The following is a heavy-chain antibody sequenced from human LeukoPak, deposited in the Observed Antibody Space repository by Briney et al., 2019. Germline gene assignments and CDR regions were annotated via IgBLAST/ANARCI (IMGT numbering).Heavy chain of an antibody. CDR2: ISGGGVST. V-gene: IGHV3-23*01. D-gene: IGHD3-3*01. J-gene: IGHJ4*02. CDR1: GFTFSSYA. CDR3: AKDYDFWSGYFDY. Sequence: PGGSLRLSCAASGFTFSSYAMTWVRQAPGKGLQWVSAISGGGVSTYYADSVKGRFTISRDNSKNTLYLQMNSLRAEDTAVYYCAKDYDFWSGYFDYWGQGTLVTVSS.